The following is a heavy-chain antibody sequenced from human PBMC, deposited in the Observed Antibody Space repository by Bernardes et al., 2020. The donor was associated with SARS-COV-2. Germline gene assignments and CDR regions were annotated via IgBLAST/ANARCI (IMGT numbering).Heavy chain of an antibody. CDR2: ISSNGGST. CDR1: GFTFSSYA. D-gene: IGHD1-26*01. V-gene: IGHV3-64*01. J-gene: IGHJ3*02. CDR3: AREGSYHAFDI. Sequence: GGSLRLSCAASGFTFSSYAMHWVRQAPGKGLEYVSAISSNGGSTYYANSVKGRFTISRDNSKNTLYLQMGSLRAEDMAVYYCAREGSYHAFDIWGQGTMVTVSS.